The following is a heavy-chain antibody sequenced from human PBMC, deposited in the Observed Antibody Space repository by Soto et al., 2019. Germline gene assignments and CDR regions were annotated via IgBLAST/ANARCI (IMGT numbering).Heavy chain of an antibody. J-gene: IGHJ5*01. Sequence: GKGLEWIGYIYYSGSTNYNPSLKSLVTISVDTSKNQFSLKLSSVTAADTAVYYFVSGRNRHTGIPSGLGLPAEGILVTGHS. CDR2: IYYSGST. D-gene: IGHD7-27*01. V-gene: IGHV4-59*01. CDR3: VSGRNRHTGIPSGLGLPAEGILVTGHS.